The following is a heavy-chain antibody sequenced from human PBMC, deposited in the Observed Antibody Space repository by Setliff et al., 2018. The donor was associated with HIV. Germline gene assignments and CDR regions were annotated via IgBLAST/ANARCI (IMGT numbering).Heavy chain of an antibody. J-gene: IGHJ4*02. Sequence: SETLSLTCIVSDGSISSSGYYWGWIRQPPGKGLEWIGSIYYNGSIYYKSALKSRVTISADTSKNQFSLRLTSVTAAETAVYYCATGWGTLAPFDVWGQGALVT. D-gene: IGHD6-19*01. V-gene: IGHV4-39*01. CDR2: IYYNGSI. CDR3: ATGWGTLAPFDV. CDR1: DGSISSSGYY.